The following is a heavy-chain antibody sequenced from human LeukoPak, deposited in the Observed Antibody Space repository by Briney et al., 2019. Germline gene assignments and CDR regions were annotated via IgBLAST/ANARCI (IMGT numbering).Heavy chain of an antibody. CDR3: ARSDSSGYYFGH. CDR1: GGSISSGGYS. V-gene: IGHV4-30-2*01. Sequence: PSETLSLTCAVSGGSISSGGYSWSWIRQPPGKGLEWIGYIYHSGSTYYNPSLKSRVTISVDRSKNQFSLKLSSVTAAATAVYYCARSDSSGYYFGHWGQGTLVTVSS. J-gene: IGHJ4*02. CDR2: IYHSGST. D-gene: IGHD3-22*01.